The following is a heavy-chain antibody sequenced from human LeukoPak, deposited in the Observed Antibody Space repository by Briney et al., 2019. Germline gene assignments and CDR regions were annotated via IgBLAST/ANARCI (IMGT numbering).Heavy chain of an antibody. Sequence: GGSLRLSCAGSGFSFDDYATHWVRQTPGKGLEWVSGISWNSGNIAYADFVGGRFTISRDNAKNSLSLQMNSLSDEDTAVYYCAKDAYGGATFFYYMDVWGKGTTVPVSS. CDR3: AKDAYGGATFFYYMDV. CDR2: ISWNSGNI. V-gene: IGHV3-9*01. J-gene: IGHJ6*03. D-gene: IGHD2/OR15-2a*01. CDR1: GFSFDDYA.